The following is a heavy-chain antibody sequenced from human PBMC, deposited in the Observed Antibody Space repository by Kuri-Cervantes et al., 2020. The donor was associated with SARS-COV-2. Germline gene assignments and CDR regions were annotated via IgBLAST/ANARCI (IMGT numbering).Heavy chain of an antibody. CDR3: ARATYYYDSNFDY. Sequence: GESLKISCAASGFTFSSYAMHWVRQAPGKGLEWVAVISYDGSNKYYADSVKGRFTISRENAKNSLYLQMNGLRAGDTAVYYCARATYYYDSNFDYWGQGTLVTVSS. J-gene: IGHJ4*02. V-gene: IGHV3-30*14. CDR1: GFTFSSYA. CDR2: ISYDGSNK. D-gene: IGHD3-22*01.